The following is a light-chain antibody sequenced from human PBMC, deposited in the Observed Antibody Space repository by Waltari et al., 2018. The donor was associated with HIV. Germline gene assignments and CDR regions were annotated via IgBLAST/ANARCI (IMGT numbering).Light chain of an antibody. V-gene: IGLV1-44*01. CDR2: SNN. CDR1: KSNVGSNP. CDR3: AARDDSLNAWV. Sequence: QSVLTQPPSASGTPGRRVTISCSGHKSNVGSNPVNWYRQVPGTAPKLLMFSNNQRPSGVPDRFSGSKSGTSASLAIRGLKSEDEADYYCAARDDSLNAWVFGGGTKVTVL. J-gene: IGLJ3*02.